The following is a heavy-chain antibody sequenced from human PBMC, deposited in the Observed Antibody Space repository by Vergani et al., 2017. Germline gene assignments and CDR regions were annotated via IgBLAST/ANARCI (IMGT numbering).Heavy chain of an antibody. V-gene: IGHV4-4*02. CDR3: ARVLRGGSGSYYFDY. Sequence: QVQLQESGPGLVKPSGTLSLTCAVSGGSISSSNWWSWVRQPPGKGLEWIGEIYHSGSTNYNPSLKSRVTISVDKSKSQFSLKLSSVTAADTAVYYCARVLRGGSGSYYFDYWGQGTLVTVSS. D-gene: IGHD3-10*01. J-gene: IGHJ4*02. CDR2: IYHSGST. CDR1: GGSISSSNW.